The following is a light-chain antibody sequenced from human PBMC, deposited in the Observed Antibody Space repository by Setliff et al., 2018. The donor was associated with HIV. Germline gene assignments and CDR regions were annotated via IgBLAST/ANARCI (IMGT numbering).Light chain of an antibody. CDR2: DVN. CDR3: CSYAGTYTYV. CDR1: SSGIGVYNY. V-gene: IGLV2-11*01. Sequence: QSALAQPPSVSGSPGQSVTISCTGTSSGIGVYNYVSWYQQHPGRAPKLMIYDVNKRPSGVPGRFSGSKSGNAASLTISGLRAEDEADYYCCSYAGTYTYVFGTGTKVTVL. J-gene: IGLJ1*01.